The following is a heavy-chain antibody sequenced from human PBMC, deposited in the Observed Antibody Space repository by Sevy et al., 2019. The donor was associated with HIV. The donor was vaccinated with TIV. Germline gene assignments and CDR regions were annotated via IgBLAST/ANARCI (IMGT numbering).Heavy chain of an antibody. D-gene: IGHD6-19*01. CDR1: GFAFSSNW. V-gene: IGHV3-74*01. CDR2: INGDGSVT. J-gene: IGHJ4*02. Sequence: GESLKISCAASGFAFSSNWMHWVRQAPGKGLVWVLRINGDGSVTKYADSVRGRFTISRDGAKNTLYLQMNRLRADDTAVYYCVRELSSGAYYPFDYWGQGTLVTVSS. CDR3: VRELSSGAYYPFDY.